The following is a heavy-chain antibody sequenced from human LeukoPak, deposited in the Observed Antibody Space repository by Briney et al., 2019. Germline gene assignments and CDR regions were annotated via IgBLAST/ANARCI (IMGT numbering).Heavy chain of an antibody. D-gene: IGHD3-3*01. CDR1: GGSFSGYY. J-gene: IGHJ4*02. V-gene: IGHV4-34*01. CDR3: AITIFGWRYYFDY. Sequence: KSSETLSLTCAVYGGSFSGYYWSWIRQPPGKGLEWIGEINHSGSTNYNASLKSRVTISVDTSKNQFSLRLSSVTAADTAVYYCAITIFGWRYYFDYWGQGTPVTVSS. CDR2: INHSGST.